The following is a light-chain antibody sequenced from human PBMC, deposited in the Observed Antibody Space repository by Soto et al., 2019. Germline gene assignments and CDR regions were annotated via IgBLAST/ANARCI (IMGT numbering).Light chain of an antibody. J-gene: IGKJ1*01. Sequence: DIVMTQSPATLSVAPGERVTFSCRASQGVSRKLAWYQHKPGQAPRLLISGASTGATGIPARFSGSGSGTEFTLTISSLQSEDFALYYCQQRSSWTRTFGQGTQVDIK. V-gene: IGKV3-15*01. CDR1: QGVSRK. CDR2: GAS. CDR3: QQRSSWTRT.